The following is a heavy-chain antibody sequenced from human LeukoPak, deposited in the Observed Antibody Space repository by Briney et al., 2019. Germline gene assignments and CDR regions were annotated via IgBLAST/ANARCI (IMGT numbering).Heavy chain of an antibody. J-gene: IGHJ4*02. D-gene: IGHD5-18*01. CDR1: GGSISSYY. CDR2: IHTSGST. V-gene: IGHV4-4*07. Sequence: SETLSLTCTVSGGSISSYYWSWIRQPAGKGLEWIGRIHTSGSTNYNPSLKSRVTMSVDTSKNQFSLKLSSVTAADTAVYYCARGKRGYSYGHFDYWGQGTLVTVSS. CDR3: ARGKRGYSYGHFDY.